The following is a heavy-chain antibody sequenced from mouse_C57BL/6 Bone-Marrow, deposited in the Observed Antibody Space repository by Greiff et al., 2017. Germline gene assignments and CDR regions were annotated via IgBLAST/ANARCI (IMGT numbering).Heavy chain of an antibody. CDR2: IDPSDSYT. J-gene: IGHJ4*01. D-gene: IGHD2-10*01. CDR3: ARSRGLL. V-gene: IGHV1-50*01. Sequence: QVQLQQPGAELVKPGASVKLSCKASGYTFTSYWMQWVKQRPGQGLEWIGEIDPSDSYTNYNQKFKGKATLTVDTSSSIAYMQLSSLTSEDSAVYYCARSRGLLWGQGTSVTVSS. CDR1: GYTFTSYW.